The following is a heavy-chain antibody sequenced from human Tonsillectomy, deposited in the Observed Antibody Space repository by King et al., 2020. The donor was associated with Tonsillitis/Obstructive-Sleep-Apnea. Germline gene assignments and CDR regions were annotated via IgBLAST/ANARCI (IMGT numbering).Heavy chain of an antibody. V-gene: IGHV1-18*01. CDR2: ISVHNGNT. CDR3: ARLPTITIFGVAPYYMDV. J-gene: IGHJ6*03. CDR1: GYTFSSYV. D-gene: IGHD3-3*01. Sequence: QLVQSGAEVKKSGASVKVSCKASGYTFSSYVITWVRQAPGQGLEWMGWISVHNGNTNYAQKVQGRVTMTTDTSTSTAYMDLGSRRSDDTAVYYCARLPTITIFGVAPYYMDVWGNGTTVTVSS.